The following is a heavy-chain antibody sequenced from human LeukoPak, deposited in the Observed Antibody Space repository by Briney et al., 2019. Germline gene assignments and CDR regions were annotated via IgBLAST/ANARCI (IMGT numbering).Heavy chain of an antibody. D-gene: IGHD2-8*01. J-gene: IGHJ5*02. V-gene: IGHV4-39*01. CDR2: IYFSGST. Sequence: SETLSLTCTASGGSITSTTYYWGWLRPPPGKGLEWIGSIYFSGSTYYNPSLNSRTTISVNAYKNQFPLKLNSIHAADTAFYYCARETNRLYRFDHWGQGTLVTVSS. CDR1: GGSITSTTYY. CDR3: ARETNRLYRFDH.